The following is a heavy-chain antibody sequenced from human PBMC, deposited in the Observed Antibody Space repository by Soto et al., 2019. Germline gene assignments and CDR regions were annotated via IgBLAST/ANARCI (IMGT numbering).Heavy chain of an antibody. J-gene: IGHJ3*02. Sequence: GGSLRLSCAASGFTFSSYSMNWVRQAPGKGLEWVSSISSSSSYIYYADSVKGRFTISRDNAKNSLYLQMNSLRAEDTAVYYCASSTSLVLRFLEWSPGAFDIWGQGTMVTVSS. D-gene: IGHD3-3*01. V-gene: IGHV3-21*01. CDR2: ISSSSSYI. CDR1: GFTFSSYS. CDR3: ASSTSLVLRFLEWSPGAFDI.